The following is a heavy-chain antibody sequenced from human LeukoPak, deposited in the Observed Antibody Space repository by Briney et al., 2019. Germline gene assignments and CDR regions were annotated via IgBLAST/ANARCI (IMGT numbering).Heavy chain of an antibody. J-gene: IGHJ5*02. CDR2: IYYSGST. V-gene: IGHV4-59*08. CDR1: GGSISSYY. Sequence: TSSETLSLTCTVSGGSISSYYWSWIRQPPGKGLEWIGYIYYSGSTNYNPSLKSRVTISEDTSKNQFSLKLSSVTAADTAVYYCARQRNWFDPWGQGTLVTVSS. CDR3: ARQRNWFDP.